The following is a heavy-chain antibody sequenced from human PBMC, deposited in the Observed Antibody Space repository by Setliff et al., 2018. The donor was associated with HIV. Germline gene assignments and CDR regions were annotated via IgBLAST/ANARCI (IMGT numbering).Heavy chain of an antibody. Sequence: SETLSLTCTVSGGSTSTSNWWGWIRQSPGKRLEWIGYIHYSGSTNYNPSLNRRVAILIDASKNQFSLKLSSVTAADTAVYYCARYAAGPMHEAFDIWGQGTMVTVSS. D-gene: IGHD6-13*01. V-gene: IGHV4-61*05. CDR1: GGSTSTSNW. CDR2: IHYSGST. J-gene: IGHJ3*02. CDR3: ARYAAGPMHEAFDI.